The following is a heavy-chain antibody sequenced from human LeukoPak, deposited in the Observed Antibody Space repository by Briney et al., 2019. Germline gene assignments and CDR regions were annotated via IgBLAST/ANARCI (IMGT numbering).Heavy chain of an antibody. V-gene: IGHV4-39*07. Sequence: SETLSLTCTVSGGSISSPTYYWGWIRQPPGKGLEWIGSIYYSGSTYYNPSLKSRVTISVETSKNQFSLKLSSVTAADTAVYYCARGSALVTAIPVAKRRTRSTFFDYWGQGTLVTVSS. CDR2: IYYSGST. CDR3: ARGSALVTAIPVAKRRTRSTFFDY. D-gene: IGHD2-21*02. CDR1: GGSISSPTYY. J-gene: IGHJ4*02.